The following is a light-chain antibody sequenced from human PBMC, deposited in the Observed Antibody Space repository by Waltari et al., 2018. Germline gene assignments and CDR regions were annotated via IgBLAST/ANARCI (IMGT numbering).Light chain of an antibody. Sequence: ERATLSCRASQSVSSNYLAWFQQKPGQAPRLLIYGASSRATGIPDRFSGSGSGTDFTLTISRLEPEDFAVYYCQEYDDSPPWTFGQGTKVEIK. CDR3: QEYDDSPPWT. J-gene: IGKJ1*01. V-gene: IGKV3-20*01. CDR2: GAS. CDR1: QSVSSNY.